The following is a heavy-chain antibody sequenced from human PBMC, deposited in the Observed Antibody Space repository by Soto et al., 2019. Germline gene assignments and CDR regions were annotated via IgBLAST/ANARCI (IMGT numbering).Heavy chain of an antibody. Sequence: EVQLLESGGGLVQPGGSLRLSCAASGFPFSSRAMSWVRQAPGKGLEWVSAISGSGTITYYADSVKGRFTISRDTSKNTLYLRMNSLRADATAVYYCAEWARYCSGADCRAWGQGTLVTVSS. CDR3: AEWARYCSGADCRA. J-gene: IGHJ5*02. D-gene: IGHD2-15*01. V-gene: IGHV3-23*01. CDR1: GFPFSSRA. CDR2: ISGSGTIT.